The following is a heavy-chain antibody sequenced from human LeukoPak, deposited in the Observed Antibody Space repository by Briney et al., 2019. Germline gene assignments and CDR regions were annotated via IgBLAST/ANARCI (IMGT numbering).Heavy chain of an antibody. CDR3: AKEAQRWHAFDI. V-gene: IGHV4-59*01. CDR1: GGSFSGYY. CDR2: IYYSGST. D-gene: IGHD5-24*01. Sequence: SETLSLTCAVYGGSFSGYYWSWIRQPPGKGLEWIGYIYYSGSTNYNPSLKSRVTISVDTSKNQFSLKLSSVTAADTAVYYCAKEAQRWHAFDIWGQGTMVTVSS. J-gene: IGHJ3*02.